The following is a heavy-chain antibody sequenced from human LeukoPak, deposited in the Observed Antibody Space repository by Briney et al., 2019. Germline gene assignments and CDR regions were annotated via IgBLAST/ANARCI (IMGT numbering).Heavy chain of an antibody. CDR1: GGTFSSDA. CDR2: IIPIFGTA. D-gene: IGHD1-26*01. CDR3: ARPQQWEPTRHWFDP. Sequence: ASVKVSCKASGGTFSSDAISWVRQAPGQGLEWMGGIIPIFGTANYAQKFQGRVTITADKSTSTAYMELSRLRAEDTAVYCCARPQQWEPTRHWFDPWGQGTLVTVSS. J-gene: IGHJ5*02. V-gene: IGHV1-69*06.